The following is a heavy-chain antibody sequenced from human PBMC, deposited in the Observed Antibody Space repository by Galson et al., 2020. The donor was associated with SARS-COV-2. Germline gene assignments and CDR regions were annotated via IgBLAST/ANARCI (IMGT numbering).Heavy chain of an antibody. V-gene: IGHV4-34*01. CDR3: ARRGLASGWSFDY. Sequence: SETLSLTCVVNGGSLSGYVWTWIRQPPGKGLEWIGQIDYSGSTNYSPSLRSRLTISVDTSNNQFSLKLTSVTAADTAMYYCARRGLASGWSFDYWGQGTLVTVSS. J-gene: IGHJ4*02. CDR2: IDYSGST. CDR1: GGSLSGYV. D-gene: IGHD6-19*01.